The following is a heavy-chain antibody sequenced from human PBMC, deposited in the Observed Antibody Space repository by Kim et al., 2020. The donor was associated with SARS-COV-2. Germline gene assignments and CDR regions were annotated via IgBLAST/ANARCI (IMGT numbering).Heavy chain of an antibody. CDR2: INYGGST. J-gene: IGHJ4*02. CDR3: ATAVLATVYYFDY. D-gene: IGHD1-26*01. Sequence: SETLSLTCAVSGGSINSYYLSWIRQPPGKGLEWIGDINYGGSTNYNPSLESRVTISVDTSKNQFSLKLSSVTAADTAVYYCATAVLATVYYFDYWDQ. V-gene: IGHV4-59*12. CDR1: GGSINSYY.